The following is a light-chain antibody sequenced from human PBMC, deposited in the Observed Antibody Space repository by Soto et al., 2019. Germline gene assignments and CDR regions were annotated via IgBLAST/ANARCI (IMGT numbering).Light chain of an antibody. J-gene: IGKJ1*01. Sequence: DIQMTQSPSTLSASVGDRVTITCRASQSISSWLAWYQQKPGKAPKLLIYKASSLESGVPSRVSGSGSGTEFTLTISSLQPDDFATYYCQQYNGYPVTFGQGTKVEIK. V-gene: IGKV1-5*03. CDR2: KAS. CDR3: QQYNGYPVT. CDR1: QSISSW.